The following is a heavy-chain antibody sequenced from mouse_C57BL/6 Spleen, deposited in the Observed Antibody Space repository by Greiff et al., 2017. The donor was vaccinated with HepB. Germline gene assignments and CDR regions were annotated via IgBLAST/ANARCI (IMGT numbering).Heavy chain of an antibody. CDR1: GYTFTDYY. J-gene: IGHJ4*01. V-gene: IGHV1-26*01. Sequence: VQLQQSGPELVKPGASVKISCKASGYTFTDYYMNWVKQSHGKSLEWIGDINPNNGGTSYNQKFKGKATLTVDKSSSTAYMELRSLTSEDSAVYYCARDYDYDGGAMDYWGQGTSVTVSS. CDR3: ARDYDYDGGAMDY. CDR2: INPNNGGT. D-gene: IGHD2-4*01.